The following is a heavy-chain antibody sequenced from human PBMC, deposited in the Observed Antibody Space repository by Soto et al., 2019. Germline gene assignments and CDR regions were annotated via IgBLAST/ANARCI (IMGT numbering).Heavy chain of an antibody. V-gene: IGHV3-11*01. D-gene: IGHD2-15*01. CDR3: AKASDGGWPYYFDS. Sequence: GGSLRLSCAASGFTFSDHYMSWIRQTPGKGLECVSYITSSGSRIYYADSVRGRFTISRDNAKNSLFLQMNSLRVEDSAVYFCAKASDGGWPYYFDSWGHGTLVTVSS. CDR2: ITSSGSRI. J-gene: IGHJ4*01. CDR1: GFTFSDHY.